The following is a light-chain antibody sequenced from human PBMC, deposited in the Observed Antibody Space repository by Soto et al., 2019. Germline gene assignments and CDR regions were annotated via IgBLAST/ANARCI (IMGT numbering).Light chain of an antibody. CDR1: QSLLYDNGKTF. J-gene: IGKJ5*01. CDR3: MEGIQLPGT. Sequence: DIVMTQTPVSLSVTPGQPASISCKSSQSLLYDNGKTFLYWYLQKAGQPPQLLIYEVSNRASGVQDRFSGSGSGTDFTLKINRGEAEDVGIDYCMEGIQLPGTFGQGTRLEIK. V-gene: IGKV2D-29*01. CDR2: EVS.